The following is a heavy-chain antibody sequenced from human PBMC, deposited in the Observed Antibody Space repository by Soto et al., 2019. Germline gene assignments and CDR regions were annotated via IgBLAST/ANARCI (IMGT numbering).Heavy chain of an antibody. D-gene: IGHD3-3*01. CDR3: ATDSNYDVSNSF. V-gene: IGHV1-69*01. CDR1: VGTLNNYA. CDR2: ILPVSAPP. J-gene: IGHJ4*02. Sequence: QVQLVQSGAEVKKPGSSVRVSCKASVGTLNNYAINWVRQAPGQGLEWMGGILPVSAPPDYAQKFQGRVSITADHSTSTVYMELSRLKSDDTAVYFCATDSNYDVSNSFWGQGTLVTVSS.